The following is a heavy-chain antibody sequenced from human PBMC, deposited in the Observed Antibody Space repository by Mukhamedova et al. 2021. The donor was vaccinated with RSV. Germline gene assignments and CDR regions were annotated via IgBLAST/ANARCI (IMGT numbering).Heavy chain of an antibody. Sequence: GKGLEWIGYIYYTGTTYYNPSVSSRVTISVDTSKNQFSLKLRSVTPAATAVYYCATYWMGNFDYWGQGTLVTVSS. V-gene: IGHV4-59*13. J-gene: IGHJ4*02. CDR3: ATYWMGNFDY. CDR2: IYYTGTT. D-gene: IGHD1-1*01.